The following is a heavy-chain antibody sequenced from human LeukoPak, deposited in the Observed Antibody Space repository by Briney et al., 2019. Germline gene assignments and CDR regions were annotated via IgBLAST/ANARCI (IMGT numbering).Heavy chain of an antibody. V-gene: IGHV4-34*01. CDR1: GWSFNDYY. J-gene: IGHJ5*02. D-gene: IGHD2-2*01. Sequence: SQTLSLTCAVYGWSFNDYYWNWIRQPPGKARGWIGEINARGDTNYNPSLKSRVTISVDTSKKQFSLRLTSMIAADTALYYCARGQVPAARGYNWFDPWGQGTLVTVSS. CDR3: ARGQVPAARGYNWFDP. CDR2: INARGDT.